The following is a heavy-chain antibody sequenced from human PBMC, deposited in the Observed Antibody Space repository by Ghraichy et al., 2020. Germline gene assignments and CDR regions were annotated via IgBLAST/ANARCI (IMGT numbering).Heavy chain of an antibody. CDR3: ARDNIALVTVSAASLFDS. J-gene: IGHJ5*01. CDR1: GGSFSGYF. V-gene: IGHV4-34*01. CDR2: IDHTGST. Sequence: SQTLSLTCAVYGGSFSGYFWSLLRQPPGKGLEWIGDIDHTGSTNYNPSLRSRVSISLDRSKNQLSLKVTSVTAADTAVYFCARDNIALVTVSAASLFDSWGQEPWSPSPQ. D-gene: IGHD2-2*01.